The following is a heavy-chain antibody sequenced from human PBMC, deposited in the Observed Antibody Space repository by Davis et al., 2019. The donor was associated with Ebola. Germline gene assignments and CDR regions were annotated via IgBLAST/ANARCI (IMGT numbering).Heavy chain of an antibody. D-gene: IGHD5-12*01. CDR2: IKHNGGT. V-gene: IGHV4-34*01. CDR3: ARLRGVEATFSQYYYMDV. Sequence: MPSEILSLTCAVYGGSFSTYYWTWIRQPPGKGLEWIGEIKHNGGTKYNPSLRSRVTISVDTSKNQFSLKVSSVTAADTAVYYCARLRGVEATFSQYYYMDVWGKGTTVTVSS. CDR1: GGSFSTYY. J-gene: IGHJ6*03.